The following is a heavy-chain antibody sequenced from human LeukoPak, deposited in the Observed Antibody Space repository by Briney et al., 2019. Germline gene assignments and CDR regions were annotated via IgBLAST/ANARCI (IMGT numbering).Heavy chain of an antibody. V-gene: IGHV4-34*01. CDR3: AKVSGSYYYDSSGYHIYYYGMDV. CDR1: GGSFSGYY. D-gene: IGHD3-22*01. Sequence: KPSETLSLTCAVYGGSFSGYYWSWIRQPPGKGLEWIGEINHSGSTNYNPSLKSRVTISVDTSKNQFSLKLSSVTAADTAVYYCAKVSGSYYYDSSGYHIYYYGMDVWGQGTTVTVSS. CDR2: INHSGST. J-gene: IGHJ6*02.